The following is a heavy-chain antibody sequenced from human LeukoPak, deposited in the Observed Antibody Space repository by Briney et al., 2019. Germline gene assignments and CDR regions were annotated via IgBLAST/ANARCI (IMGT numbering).Heavy chain of an antibody. CDR2: IYYSGST. CDR3: ARDRGSYIDY. D-gene: IGHD1-26*01. V-gene: IGHV4-59*01. Sequence: SETLSLTCTVSGGSISSYYWSWIRQPPGKGLEWIGYIYYSGSTNYNPSLKSRVTISVDTSKNQFSLKLSSVTAADTAVYYCARDRGSYIDYWGQGTLVTVSS. J-gene: IGHJ4*02. CDR1: GGSISSYY.